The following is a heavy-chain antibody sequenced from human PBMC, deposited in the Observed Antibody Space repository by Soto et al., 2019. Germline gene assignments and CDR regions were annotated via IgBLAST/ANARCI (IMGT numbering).Heavy chain of an antibody. V-gene: IGHV4-39*01. CDR1: GGSLSSSSYY. CDR3: ARHEGTATMVRGISP. J-gene: IGHJ5*02. D-gene: IGHD3-10*01. Sequence: SETLSLTCTVSGGSLSSSSYYWGWLRKPPGKGLEWIGSIYYSGITYYNTSLKSRVTISVDTPKNQFSLKLSSVTAADTGVYWCARHEGTATMVRGISPWSQGTLVTVSS. CDR2: IYYSGIT.